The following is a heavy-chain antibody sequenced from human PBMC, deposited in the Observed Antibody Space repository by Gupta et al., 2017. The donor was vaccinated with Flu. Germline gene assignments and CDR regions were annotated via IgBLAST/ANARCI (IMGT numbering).Heavy chain of an antibody. CDR1: FTNYW. CDR3: AKGGSSPFNWFDP. CDR2: IHPLDSDT. J-gene: IGHJ5*02. V-gene: IGHV5-51*01. Sequence: FTNYWIAGVRQMPGKGLEWMGLIHPLDSDTKYNPSFQGQVTISVDKSIDTAFLQWSSLKASDTAIYYCAKGGSSPFNWFDPWGQGTLVTVSS. D-gene: IGHD3-10*01.